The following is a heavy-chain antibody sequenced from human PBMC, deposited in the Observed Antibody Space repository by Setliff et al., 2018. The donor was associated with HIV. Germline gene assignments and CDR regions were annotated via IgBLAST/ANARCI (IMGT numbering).Heavy chain of an antibody. CDR2: IYPGDSDT. J-gene: IGHJ3*01. V-gene: IGHV5-51*01. CDR3: ARHYTSGWYGERGAFDV. Sequence: PGESLKISCKGSGYSFIRYWIGWVRQMPGKGLEWMGIIYPGDSDTSYSPSFQGQVTISADKSISTAYLQWSSLKASDTAMYYCARHYTSGWYGERGAFDVRAQGTMVTVSS. CDR1: GYSFIRYW. D-gene: IGHD6-19*01.